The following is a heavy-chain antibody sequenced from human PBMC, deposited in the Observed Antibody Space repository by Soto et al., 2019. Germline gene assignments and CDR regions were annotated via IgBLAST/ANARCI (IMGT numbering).Heavy chain of an antibody. J-gene: IGHJ3*02. CDR3: ARVPRGITLVGGDAFNS. Sequence: SETLSLTCTVSGGSISSYYWSWIRQPPGKGLEWIGYIYYSGSTNYNPSLKSRVTISVDTSKNQFSLKLSSVTAADTAVYYCARVPRGITLVGGDAFNSGGQGKMFT. D-gene: IGHD3-10*01. CDR1: GGSISSYY. V-gene: IGHV4-59*01. CDR2: IYYSGST.